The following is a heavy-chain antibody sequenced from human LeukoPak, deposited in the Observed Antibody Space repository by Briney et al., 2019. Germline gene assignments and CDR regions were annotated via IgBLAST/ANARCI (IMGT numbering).Heavy chain of an antibody. Sequence: GGSLRLSCAASGFTFSSYAMSWVRQAPGKGLEWVSAISGSGYDTYHADSVKGRFTISRDSSENTLYLQMNGLRAEDTAVYHCAKSRSVADAFDIWGHGTMVTVSS. D-gene: IGHD6-19*01. V-gene: IGHV3-23*01. CDR2: ISGSGYDT. CDR1: GFTFSSYA. J-gene: IGHJ3*02. CDR3: AKSRSVADAFDI.